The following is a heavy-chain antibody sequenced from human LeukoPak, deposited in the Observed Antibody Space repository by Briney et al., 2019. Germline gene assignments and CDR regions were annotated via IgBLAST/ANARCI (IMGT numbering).Heavy chain of an antibody. Sequence: PSETLSLTCTVSGESVSSGDYYWSWIRQPPGKGLEWIGYIYYSGSTYYNPSLKSRVTISVDTSKNLFSLKLSSVTAADTAVYYCARTGADYDAFDIWGQGTMVTVSS. D-gene: IGHD4-11*01. CDR2: IYYSGST. V-gene: IGHV4-30-4*01. CDR1: GESVSSGDYY. CDR3: ARTGADYDAFDI. J-gene: IGHJ3*02.